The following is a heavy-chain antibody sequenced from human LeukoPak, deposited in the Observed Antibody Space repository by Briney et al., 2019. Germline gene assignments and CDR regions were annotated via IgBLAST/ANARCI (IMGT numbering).Heavy chain of an antibody. V-gene: IGHV1-8*01. CDR2: MNPNSGNT. CDR3: ARWWGYCSGGSCYPEAFDL. Sequence: ASVKVSCKASGYTFTSYDINGVRQATGQGLEWMGWMNPNSGNTGYAQKFQGRVTMTRNTSISTAYMELSSLRAEDTAVYYCARWWGYCSGGSCYPEAFDLWGQGTLVTVSS. D-gene: IGHD2-15*01. J-gene: IGHJ5*02. CDR1: GYTFTSYD.